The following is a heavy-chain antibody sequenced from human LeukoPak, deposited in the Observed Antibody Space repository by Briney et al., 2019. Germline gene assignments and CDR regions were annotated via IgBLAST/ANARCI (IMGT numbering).Heavy chain of an antibody. CDR2: IYYSGYT. Sequence: SETLSLTCTVSGGSISSYYWSWIRQPPGKGLKWIGNIYYSGYTTYSPSLRSRVTISVDTSKNQFSLKLSSVTAADTAVYYCARETSQKGAHMDVWGKGTTITISS. D-gene: IGHD3-16*01. CDR3: ARETSQKGAHMDV. CDR1: GGSISSYY. V-gene: IGHV4-59*01. J-gene: IGHJ6*03.